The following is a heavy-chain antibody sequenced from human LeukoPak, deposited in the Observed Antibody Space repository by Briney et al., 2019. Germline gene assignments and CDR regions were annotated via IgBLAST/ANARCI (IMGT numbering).Heavy chain of an antibody. Sequence: ASVKVSCKASGYTFTGYYMHWVRRAPGQGLEWMGWINPNSGGTNYAQKFRGRVTMTRDTSISTAYMELSRLRSDDTAVYYCARTPDRCSGGSCYSLDYWGQGTLVTVSS. J-gene: IGHJ4*02. CDR3: ARTPDRCSGGSCYSLDY. D-gene: IGHD2-15*01. CDR2: INPNSGGT. CDR1: GYTFTGYY. V-gene: IGHV1-2*02.